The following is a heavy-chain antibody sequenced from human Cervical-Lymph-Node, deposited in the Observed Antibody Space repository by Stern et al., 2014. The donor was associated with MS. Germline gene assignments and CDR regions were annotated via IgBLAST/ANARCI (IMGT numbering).Heavy chain of an antibody. D-gene: IGHD2-8*02. Sequence: VQLVQSGAEVKKPGESLKISCKASGYIFTSNWIAWVRQLPGKGLELMGSIFPGDSDTPYSPSFQGQVTISPDKSISTAYLQWSSLKASDSAMYYCARLDSTGLSRWGQGTLATVSS. CDR2: IFPGDSDT. CDR1: GYIFTSNW. CDR3: ARLDSTGLSR. J-gene: IGHJ4*02. V-gene: IGHV5-51*03.